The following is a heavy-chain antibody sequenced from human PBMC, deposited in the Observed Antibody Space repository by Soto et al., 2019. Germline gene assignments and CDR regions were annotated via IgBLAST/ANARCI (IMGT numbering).Heavy chain of an antibody. CDR2: ISYTNIYR. V-gene: IGHV3-21*06. CDR1: GFTFSTYT. J-gene: IGHJ3*02. D-gene: IGHD3-9*01. Sequence: SPTLSFAASGFTFSTYTMNWGRQPPGKGLEWVSYISYTNIYRSLADPVKGRFTISRDNAKNSLYLEMNSLRAEDTAVYYCVRDQETDSDPLTGAYKGAFDIWGPGTMVTV. CDR3: VRDQETDSDPLTGAYKGAFDI.